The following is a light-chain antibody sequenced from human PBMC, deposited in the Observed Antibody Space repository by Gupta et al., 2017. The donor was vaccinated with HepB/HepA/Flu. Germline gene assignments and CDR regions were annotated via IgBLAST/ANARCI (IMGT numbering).Light chain of an antibody. Sequence: LSCRASQSVGRYLAWYQQKPGQAPRLLIYDASIRATGIPARFSGSGSGTDFTLTISSLEPEDVAVYYCQQRTNWTFGQGTKVEIK. V-gene: IGKV3-11*01. CDR1: QSVGRY. CDR2: DAS. CDR3: QQRTNWT. J-gene: IGKJ1*01.